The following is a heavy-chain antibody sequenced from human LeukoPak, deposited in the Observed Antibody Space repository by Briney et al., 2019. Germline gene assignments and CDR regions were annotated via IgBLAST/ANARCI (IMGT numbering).Heavy chain of an antibody. V-gene: IGHV3-7*03. CDR1: GFTFSDYW. CDR3: ARAMDY. Sequence: EGSLRLSCAASGFTFSDYWMNWVRQAPGKGLEWVANIKQDGSEKYLVDSVKGRFTISRDNAKNSLYLQMNSLRAEDTAVYYCARAMDYWGQGTLVTVSS. J-gene: IGHJ4*02. D-gene: IGHD2-2*01. CDR2: IKQDGSEK.